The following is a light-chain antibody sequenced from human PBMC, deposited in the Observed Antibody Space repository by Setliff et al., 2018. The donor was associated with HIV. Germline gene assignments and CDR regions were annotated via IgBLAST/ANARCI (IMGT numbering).Light chain of an antibody. V-gene: IGLV2-23*01. J-gene: IGLJ1*01. Sequence: QSALTQPASVSGSPGQSITIPCTGTSSDVGSYNLVSWYQQHPGNAPKLMIYEGTKRPSGVSNRISGSKSGNTASLTISGLQAADEADYYCCSYAGTTTFVFGTGTKVTVL. CDR3: CSYAGTTTFV. CDR2: EGT. CDR1: SSDVGSYNL.